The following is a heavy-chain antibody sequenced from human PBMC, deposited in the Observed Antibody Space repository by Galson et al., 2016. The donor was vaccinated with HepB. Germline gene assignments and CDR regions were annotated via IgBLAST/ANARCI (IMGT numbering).Heavy chain of an antibody. J-gene: IGHJ4*02. D-gene: IGHD4-17*01. CDR3: AREATTGYFDY. CDR1: GYTFTSYS. CDR2: ITPDDGST. V-gene: IGHV1-46*01. Sequence: SVKVSCKASGYTFTSYSIHWVRRAPGQGIEWMGMITPDDGSTRYTQKFQGRVTMISDTSTTTVYMQLSSLTSEDPGVYQCAREATTGYFDYWGQGTLVTVSS.